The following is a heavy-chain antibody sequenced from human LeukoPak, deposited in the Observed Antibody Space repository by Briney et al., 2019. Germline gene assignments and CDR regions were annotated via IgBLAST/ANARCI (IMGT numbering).Heavy chain of an antibody. J-gene: IGHJ3*02. CDR3: ARAVRYAFDI. Sequence: SSETLSLTCAVSGGSISSGGYSWSWIRQPPGKGLEWIGYIYHSGSTYYNPSLKSRVTISVDRSKNQFSLKLSSVTAADKAVYYCARAVRYAFDIWGQGTMVTVSS. D-gene: IGHD4-17*01. CDR1: GGSISSGGYS. V-gene: IGHV4-30-2*01. CDR2: IYHSGST.